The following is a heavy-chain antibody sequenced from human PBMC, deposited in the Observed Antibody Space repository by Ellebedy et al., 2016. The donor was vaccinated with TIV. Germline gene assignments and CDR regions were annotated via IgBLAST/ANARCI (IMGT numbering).Heavy chain of an antibody. CDR2: IFWDDDK. CDR3: ARILGYSPADYYGMDV. CDR1: GFSLTSNGVG. Sequence: SGPTLVKPTQTLTLTCTFSGFSLTSNGVGVGWIRQPPGKALEWLAVIFWDDDKRYSSSLKTRLTISKDTSKNQVVLTMTNMDPVDTATYYCARILGYSPADYYGMDVWGQGTTVTVSS. D-gene: IGHD2-21*01. J-gene: IGHJ6*02. V-gene: IGHV2-5*02.